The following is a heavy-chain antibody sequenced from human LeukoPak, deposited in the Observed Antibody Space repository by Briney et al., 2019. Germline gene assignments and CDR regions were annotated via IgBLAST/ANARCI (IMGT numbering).Heavy chain of an antibody. D-gene: IGHD4-23*01. V-gene: IGHV1-18*01. CDR3: ASGMIDYGGNSHLGFDY. Sequence: ASVKVSCKASGYTFTSYGISWVRQAPGQGLEWMGWISAYNGNTNYAQKLQGRVTMTTDTSTSTAYMELRSLRSDDTAVYYCASGMIDYGGNSHLGFDYWGQGTLVTVSS. CDR2: ISAYNGNT. CDR1: GYTFTSYG. J-gene: IGHJ4*02.